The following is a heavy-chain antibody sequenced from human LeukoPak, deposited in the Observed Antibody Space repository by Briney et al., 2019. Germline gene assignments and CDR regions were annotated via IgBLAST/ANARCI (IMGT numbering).Heavy chain of an antibody. CDR1: GGSISSYY. CDR2: FYYSGST. V-gene: IGHV4-59*01. J-gene: IGHJ3*02. D-gene: IGHD3-16*02. CDR3: ARGGLEYDYVWGSYRYSAFDI. Sequence: SETLSLTCTVSGGSISSYYWSWIPHPPGKGREGIGYFYYSGSTNFNPSLKSRVTISVDTSKKQFSLKLSSVTAADTAVYYCARGGLEYDYVWGSYRYSAFDIWGQGTMVTVSS.